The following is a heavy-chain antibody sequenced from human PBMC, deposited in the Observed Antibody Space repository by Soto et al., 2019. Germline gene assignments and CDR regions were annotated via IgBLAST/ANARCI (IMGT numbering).Heavy chain of an antibody. CDR2: LSGSGAKT. D-gene: IGHD1-26*01. J-gene: IGHJ4*02. V-gene: IGHV3-23*01. Sequence: EVQLLESGGGLVQPGGSLRLSCESSGFTFAGDAINWVRQAPGKGLEWVSALSGSGAKTFYADSVKGRFTISRDNSKNTVYLQMNSLRGDDTAIYCCAKDRGSGNYGVLKDFEYWGQGTLVTVSS. CDR1: GFTFAGDA. CDR3: AKDRGSGNYGVLKDFEY.